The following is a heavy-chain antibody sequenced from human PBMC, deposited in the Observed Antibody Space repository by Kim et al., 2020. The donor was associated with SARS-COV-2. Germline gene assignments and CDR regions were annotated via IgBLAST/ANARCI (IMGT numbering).Heavy chain of an antibody. CDR2: ISGSGGST. J-gene: IGHJ3*02. Sequence: GGSLRLSCAASGFTFSSYAMSWVRQAPGKGLEWVSAISGSGGSTYYADSVKGRFTISRDNSKNTLYLQMNSLRAEDTAVYYCATYYYDSSGYYRDAFDIWGQGTMVTVSS. D-gene: IGHD3-22*01. CDR1: GFTFSSYA. CDR3: ATYYYDSSGYYRDAFDI. V-gene: IGHV3-23*01.